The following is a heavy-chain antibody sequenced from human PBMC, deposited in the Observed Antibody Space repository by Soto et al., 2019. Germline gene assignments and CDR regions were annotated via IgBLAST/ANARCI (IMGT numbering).Heavy chain of an antibody. D-gene: IGHD3-10*01. CDR3: AKDRGHLWFGELFSFGMDV. Sequence: EVQLLESGGGLVQPGGSLRLSCAAFGFTFSSYAMSWVRQAPGKGLEWVSAISGSGGSTYYADSVKGRFTISRDNSKNTLYLQMNSLRAEDTAVYYCAKDRGHLWFGELFSFGMDVWGQGTTVTVSS. V-gene: IGHV3-23*01. J-gene: IGHJ6*02. CDR2: ISGSGGST. CDR1: GFTFSSYA.